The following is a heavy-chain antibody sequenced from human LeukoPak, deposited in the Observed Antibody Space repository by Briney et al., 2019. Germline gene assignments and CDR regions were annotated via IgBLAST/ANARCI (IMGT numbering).Heavy chain of an antibody. V-gene: IGHV3-11*04. CDR3: ATSRGSWPDYFDY. CDR1: GFTFSDNY. Sequence: GGSLRLSCAASGFTFSDNYMTWVRQAPGKGLEWLSYISGNGGVIQYADSVKGRFTISRDNAKNLLYLQMDSLRAEDTAVYYCATSRGSWPDYFDYWGQGTLVTVSS. J-gene: IGHJ4*02. D-gene: IGHD6-13*01. CDR2: ISGNGGVI.